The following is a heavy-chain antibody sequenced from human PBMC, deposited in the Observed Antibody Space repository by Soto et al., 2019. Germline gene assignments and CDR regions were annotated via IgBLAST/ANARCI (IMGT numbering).Heavy chain of an antibody. V-gene: IGHV1-46*01. Sequence: ASVKVSCKASGYSFTTYNIHWVRQAPGQGLEWMGVVNPSSGSTSYAQKFQGRVTMTRDTSTGTVYMELSSLRSEDAAVYYCARWAPDAFHVWGQGTLVTVSS. J-gene: IGHJ3*01. CDR2: VNPSSGST. CDR3: ARWAPDAFHV. CDR1: GYSFTTYN.